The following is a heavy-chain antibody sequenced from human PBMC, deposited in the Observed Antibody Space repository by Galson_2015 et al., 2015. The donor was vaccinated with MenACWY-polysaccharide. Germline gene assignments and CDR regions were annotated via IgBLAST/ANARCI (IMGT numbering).Heavy chain of an antibody. Sequence: TLSLTCTVSGDSITSGGYFWSWIRQHPGKGLEWIASTSYDGGTYYNPSLKSRVTISVDTPKNQFSLWLNSVTAADTAVYYCARGGRAVSNRNWFDPWGQGTLVTVSS. J-gene: IGHJ5*02. CDR2: TSYDGGT. CDR3: ARGGRAVSNRNWFDP. CDR1: GDSITSGGYF. D-gene: IGHD3-16*01. V-gene: IGHV4-31*03.